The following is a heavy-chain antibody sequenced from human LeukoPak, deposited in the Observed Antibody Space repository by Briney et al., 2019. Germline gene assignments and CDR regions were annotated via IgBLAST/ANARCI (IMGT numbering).Heavy chain of an antibody. Sequence: ASVKVSCKASGGTFSSYAISWVRQAPGQGLEWMGRIIPILGIANYAQKFQGRVTITADKSTSTAYMELSSLRSEDTAVYYCARDGLGLLVLDYWGQGTLVTVSS. CDR1: GGTFSSYA. CDR3: ARDGLGLLVLDY. V-gene: IGHV1-69*04. D-gene: IGHD6-13*01. CDR2: IIPILGIA. J-gene: IGHJ4*02.